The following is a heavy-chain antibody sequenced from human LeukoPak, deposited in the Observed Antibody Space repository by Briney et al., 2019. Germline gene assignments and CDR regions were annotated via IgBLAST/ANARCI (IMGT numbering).Heavy chain of an antibody. Sequence: ASVKVFCRTSGYTFTGYSMHWVRQAPGQGLEWMGRIIRNSGATQLAQKFQGRGTMTRDTSVTSVFMDLRGLTSDDTAIYYCARDSEYCTSTNCFHPFDSWGQGTLVTVTS. V-gene: IGHV1-2*02. CDR1: GYTFTGYS. J-gene: IGHJ4*02. CDR2: IIRNSGAT. CDR3: ARDSEYCTSTNCFHPFDS. D-gene: IGHD2-2*01.